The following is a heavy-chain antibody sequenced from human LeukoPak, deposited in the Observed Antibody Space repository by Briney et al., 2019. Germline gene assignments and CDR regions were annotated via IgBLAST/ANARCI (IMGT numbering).Heavy chain of an antibody. CDR3: AREVYYDSSGPRFDI. CDR2: ISSSGSTI. J-gene: IGHJ3*02. Sequence: GGSLRLSCAASGFTFSDYYMSWIRQAPGKGLEWVSYISSSGSTIYYADSVKGRFNISRDNAKNSLYLQMNSLRDEDTAVYYCAREVYYDSSGPRFDIWGQGTMVTVSS. V-gene: IGHV3-11*01. D-gene: IGHD3-22*01. CDR1: GFTFSDYY.